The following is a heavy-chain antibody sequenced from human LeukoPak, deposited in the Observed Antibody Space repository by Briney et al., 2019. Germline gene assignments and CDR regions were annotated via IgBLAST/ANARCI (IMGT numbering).Heavy chain of an antibody. V-gene: IGHV3-9*01. CDR1: GFTFYDHA. CDR2: IIWNSVRI. CDR3: AKDGRQEVAGTLDY. Sequence: GGSLRLSCAPSGFTFYDHAMHWVRQAPGKGLEWVSRIIWNSVRIGYADSVKGRVTVSRDKARSSRYLRMYSVRAEDTRLYYCAKDGRQEVAGTLDYWGQGTLVTVSS. J-gene: IGHJ4*02. D-gene: IGHD6-19*01.